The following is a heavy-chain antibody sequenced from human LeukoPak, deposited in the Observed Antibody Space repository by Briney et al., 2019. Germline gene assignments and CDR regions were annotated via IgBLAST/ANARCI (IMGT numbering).Heavy chain of an antibody. J-gene: IGHJ3*02. CDR2: IYTRGST. CDR1: GGSTSSGRYY. V-gene: IGHV4-61*02. Sequence: KTSETLSLTCNVSGGSTSSGRYYWSWIRQPAGKGLEWIGRIYTRGSTNYNPSLKSRVTMSVDTSKNQFSLKLSSVTAADTAVYYCARHGPARRAFDRRAFDIWGQGTMVTVSS. CDR3: ARHGPARRAFDRRAFDI. D-gene: IGHD3-9*01.